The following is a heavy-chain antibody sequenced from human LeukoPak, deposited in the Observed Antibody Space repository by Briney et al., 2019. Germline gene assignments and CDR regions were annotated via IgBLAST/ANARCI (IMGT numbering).Heavy chain of an antibody. CDR1: GGSISSSSCY. Sequence: SETLSLTCTVSGGSISSSSCYWDWIRQPPGKGLEWVGSIYYSGSTYYNPSLKSRVTISVDTSKNQFSLKLNSVTAADTAVYYCARQTVVAANIDYWGQGTLVTVSS. D-gene: IGHD2-15*01. CDR2: IYYSGST. V-gene: IGHV4-39*01. CDR3: ARQTVVAANIDY. J-gene: IGHJ4*02.